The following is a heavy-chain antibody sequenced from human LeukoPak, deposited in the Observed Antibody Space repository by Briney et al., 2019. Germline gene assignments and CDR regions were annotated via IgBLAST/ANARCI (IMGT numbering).Heavy chain of an antibody. CDR1: GYSISSGYY. V-gene: IGHV4-38-2*02. D-gene: IGHD6-19*01. CDR2: IYHSGST. CDR3: ARVSSRGYSSGWYFDY. Sequence: SETLSLTCIVSGYSISSGYYCGWIRQPPGKGLEWIGSIYHSGSTNYNPSLKSRVTISVDTSKNQFSLKLSSVTAADTAVYYCARVSSRGYSSGWYFDYWGQGTLVTVSS. J-gene: IGHJ4*02.